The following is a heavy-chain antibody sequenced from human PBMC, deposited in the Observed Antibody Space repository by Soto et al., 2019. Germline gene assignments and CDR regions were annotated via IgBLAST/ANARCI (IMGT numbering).Heavy chain of an antibody. CDR2: IGSDGGST. CDR1: GFTFSSYA. J-gene: IGHJ1*01. D-gene: IGHD3-22*01. V-gene: IGHV3-64D*06. CDR3: VKPPAYYYDSSDYYPV. Sequence: GGSLRLSCAASGFTFSSYAMSWVRQAPGKGLEYVSDIGSDGGSTYYADSVKGRFTISRDNSRNALYLQMSILRAEDTAVYYCVKPPAYYYDSSDYYPVWGQGTLVTVSS.